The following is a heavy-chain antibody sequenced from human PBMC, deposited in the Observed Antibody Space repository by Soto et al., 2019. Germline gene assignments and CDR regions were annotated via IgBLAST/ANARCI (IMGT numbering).Heavy chain of an antibody. V-gene: IGHV1-18*01. CDR3: ARDPGEILWFGESRRYYYYYMDV. D-gene: IGHD3-10*01. J-gene: IGHJ6*03. CDR1: GYTFTSYG. Sequence: ASVKVSCKASGYTFTSYGISWVRQAPGQGLEWMGWISAYNGNTNYAQKLQGRVTMTTDTSTSTAYMELRSLRSDDTAVYYCARDPGEILWFGESRRYYYYYMDVWGKGTTVTVSS. CDR2: ISAYNGNT.